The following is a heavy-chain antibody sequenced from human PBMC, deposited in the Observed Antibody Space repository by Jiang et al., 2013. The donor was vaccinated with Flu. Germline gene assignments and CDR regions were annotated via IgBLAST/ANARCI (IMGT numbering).Heavy chain of an antibody. D-gene: IGHD3-3*01. V-gene: IGHV6-1*01. Sequence: SAAWNWIRQSPSRGLEWLGRTYYRSKWYNDYAVSVKSRITINPDTSKNQFSLQLNSVTPEDTAVYYCARDQSRARITIFGVVAAGGMDVWGQGTTVTVSS. J-gene: IGHJ6*02. CDR3: ARDQSRARITIFGVVAAGGMDV. CDR2: TYYRSKWYN. CDR1: SAA.